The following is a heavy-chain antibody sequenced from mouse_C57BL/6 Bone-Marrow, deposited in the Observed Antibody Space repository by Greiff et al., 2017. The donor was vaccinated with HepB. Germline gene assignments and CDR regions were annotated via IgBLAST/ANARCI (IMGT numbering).Heavy chain of an antibody. J-gene: IGHJ1*03. CDR2: IHPNSGST. V-gene: IGHV1-64*01. CDR1: GYTFTSYW. CDR3: ARGMITTGNWYFDV. D-gene: IGHD1-1*01. Sequence: QVQLQQPGAELVKPGASVKLSCKASGYTFTSYWMHWVKQRPGQGLEWIGMIHPNSGSTNYNEKVKSKATLTVDKSSSTAYMQLSSLTSEDSAVYYCARGMITTGNWYFDVWGTGTTVTVSS.